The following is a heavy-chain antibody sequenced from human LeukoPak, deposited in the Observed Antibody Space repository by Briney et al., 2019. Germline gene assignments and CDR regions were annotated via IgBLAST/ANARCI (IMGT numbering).Heavy chain of an antibody. CDR2: IKPDGSEG. D-gene: IGHD1-26*01. V-gene: IGHV3-7*05. J-gene: IGHJ6*02. CDR1: GFIFSTYW. CDR3: TRGTREPV. Sequence: PGGSLRLSCAASGFIFSTYWMSWVRQAPGKGLEWVANIKPDGSEGYYVDSVKGRFTISRDNAKNPLYLRMNSLRAEDTAVYYCTRGTREPVWGQGTTVTVSS.